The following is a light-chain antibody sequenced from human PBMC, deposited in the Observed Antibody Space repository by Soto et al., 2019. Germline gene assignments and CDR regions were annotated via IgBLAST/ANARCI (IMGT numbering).Light chain of an antibody. Sequence: DIQMTQSPSSLSASVGDRVTITCRASQDISTYLAWFQQKPGKAPKSLIYAVSSLQSGVPSKFSGSGSGTDFTLTISSLQPEDSATYYCQQYNTYPLTWGGGTKVDIK. CDR1: QDISTY. CDR3: QQYNTYPLT. V-gene: IGKV1-16*02. J-gene: IGKJ4*01. CDR2: AVS.